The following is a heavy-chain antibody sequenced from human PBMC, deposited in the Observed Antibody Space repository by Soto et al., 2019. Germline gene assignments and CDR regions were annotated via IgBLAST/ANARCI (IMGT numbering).Heavy chain of an antibody. Sequence: VRLVESGGGLVKPGGSLRLSCAASGFTFSSYSMNWVRQAPGKGLEWVSSIRSSSSYIYYAASVKGRFTLARDNAKNSLSLQMNSLRAEDTAAYYCARGEHDFGVVKGMDVWGQGTTVTVSS. CDR2: IRSSSSYI. V-gene: IGHV3-21*01. J-gene: IGHJ6*02. D-gene: IGHD3-3*01. CDR1: GFTFSSYS. CDR3: ARGEHDFGVVKGMDV.